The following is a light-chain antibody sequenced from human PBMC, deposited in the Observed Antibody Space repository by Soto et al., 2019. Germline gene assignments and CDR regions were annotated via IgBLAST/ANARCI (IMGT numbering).Light chain of an antibody. V-gene: IGLV1-44*01. CDR3: AAWADSLDGVV. Sequence: QSVLTQPPSASGTPGQRVTISCSGSSSNIGSNTVNWYQHLPGTAPKLLIYSNNQRPSGVPDRFSGSKSGTSASLAIRGLKSGDGADYYCAAWADSLDGVVFG. J-gene: IGLJ2*01. CDR1: SSNIGSNT. CDR2: SNN.